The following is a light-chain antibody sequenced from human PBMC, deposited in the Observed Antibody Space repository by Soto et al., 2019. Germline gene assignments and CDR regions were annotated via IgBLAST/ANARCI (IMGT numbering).Light chain of an antibody. Sequence: QSALTQPASVSGSPGQSITISCTGTSSDVGGYNYVSWYQQHPGKAPKLMIYDVSNRPSGVSNRFSGSKSGNTASLTISGRQAEDEADYYCSSYTSSGTEVFGGGTKLTVL. CDR3: SSYTSSGTEV. CDR2: DVS. J-gene: IGLJ2*01. V-gene: IGLV2-14*01. CDR1: SSDVGGYNY.